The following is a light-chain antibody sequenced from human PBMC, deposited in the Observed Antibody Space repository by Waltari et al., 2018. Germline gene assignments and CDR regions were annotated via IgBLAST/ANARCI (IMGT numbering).Light chain of an antibody. V-gene: IGKV1-8*01. Sequence: AIRITQSPSSLSASTGDRVTITCRASQGISSYLACYQQRPGKAPKLLIYAASTLQSGVPSRFSGSGSGTDFTLTISCLQSEDFATYYCQQYYSYPPLTFGGGTKVEIK. CDR1: QGISSY. J-gene: IGKJ4*01. CDR2: AAS. CDR3: QQYYSYPPLT.